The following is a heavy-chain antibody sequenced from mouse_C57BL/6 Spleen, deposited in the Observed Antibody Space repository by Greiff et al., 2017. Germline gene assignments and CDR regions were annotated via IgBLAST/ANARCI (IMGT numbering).Heavy chain of an antibody. CDR1: GFTFSDYY. Sequence: DVMLVESGGGLVQPGGSLKLSCAASGFTFSDYYMYWVRQTPEKRLEWVAYISNGGGSTYYPDTVKGRFTISRDNAKNTLYLQMSRLKSEDTAMYYCARGDDYGLFAYWGQGTLVTVSA. CDR3: ARGDDYGLFAY. CDR2: ISNGGGST. V-gene: IGHV5-12*01. D-gene: IGHD2-4*01. J-gene: IGHJ3*01.